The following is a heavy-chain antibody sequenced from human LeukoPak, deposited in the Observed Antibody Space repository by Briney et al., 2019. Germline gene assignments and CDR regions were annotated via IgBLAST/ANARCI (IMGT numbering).Heavy chain of an antibody. CDR1: GGSLSSSSYY. V-gene: IGHV4-39*07. Sequence: SETLSLTCTVSGGSLSSSSYYWGWVRQPPGKGLEWIGEINHSGSTNYNPSLKSRVTISVDTSKNQFSLKLSSVTAADTAVYYCARRGMVRGVNKYYFDYWGQGTLVTVSS. CDR3: ARRGMVRGVNKYYFDY. D-gene: IGHD3-10*01. J-gene: IGHJ4*02. CDR2: INHSGST.